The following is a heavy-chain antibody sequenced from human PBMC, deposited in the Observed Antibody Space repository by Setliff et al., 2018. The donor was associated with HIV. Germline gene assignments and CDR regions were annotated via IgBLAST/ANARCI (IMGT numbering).Heavy chain of an antibody. D-gene: IGHD6-19*01. CDR3: ARHVILLEWLSYFYMDV. V-gene: IGHV4-39*01. J-gene: IGHJ6*03. CDR2: ISYSGNI. CDR1: GGSISCSSYY. Sequence: PSETLSLTCTVSGGSISCSSYYWGWIRQPPGKGLEWIGSISYSGNIYYNASLKSRVTISLDTSKRQLSLRLTSVTAADTAVYYCARHVILLEWLSYFYMDVWGKGATVTVS.